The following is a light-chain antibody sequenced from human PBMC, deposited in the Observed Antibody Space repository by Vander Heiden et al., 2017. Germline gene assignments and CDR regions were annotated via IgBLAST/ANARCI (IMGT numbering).Light chain of an antibody. CDR3: QQRSPYT. V-gene: IGKV3-11*01. J-gene: IGKJ2*01. Sequence: EMVLTQSPATRSLSPGERATLSCRASQIVSSYLAWSQQKPGQAPRLLIYDASNMPTGIPARFTGSGSAPDFTLTISSLEPEDFAVYYYQQRSPYTFGQGTKLEIK. CDR2: DAS. CDR1: QIVSSY.